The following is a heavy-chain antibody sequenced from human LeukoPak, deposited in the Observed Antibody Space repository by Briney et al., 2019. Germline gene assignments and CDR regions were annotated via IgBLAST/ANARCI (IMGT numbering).Heavy chain of an antibody. CDR2: INPNSGGT. CDR1: GGTFSSYA. Sequence: ASVKVSCKASGGTFSSYAISWMRQAPGQGLEWMGWINPNSGGTNYAQKFQGRVTMTRDTSISTAYMELSRLRSDDTAVYYCARAVLLWFGELYYMDVWGKGTTVTVSS. V-gene: IGHV1-2*02. D-gene: IGHD3-10*01. J-gene: IGHJ6*03. CDR3: ARAVLLWFGELYYMDV.